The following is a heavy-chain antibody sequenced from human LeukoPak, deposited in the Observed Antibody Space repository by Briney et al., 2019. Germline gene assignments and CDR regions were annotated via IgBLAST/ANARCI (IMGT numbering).Heavy chain of an antibody. D-gene: IGHD2-2*01. CDR2: ITSAGGYT. CDR1: GFTFSDYS. Sequence: PGGFLRLSCGASGFTFSDYSMNWVRQAPGKGLAWVASITSAGGYTYYADSVKGRFTISRDNAQNSLFLQMNSLRAEDTAVYFCATSGGFVLPNAITGNWYMDVWGRGTSVTVSS. CDR3: ATSGGFVLPNAITGNWYMDV. V-gene: IGHV3-21*01. J-gene: IGHJ6*03.